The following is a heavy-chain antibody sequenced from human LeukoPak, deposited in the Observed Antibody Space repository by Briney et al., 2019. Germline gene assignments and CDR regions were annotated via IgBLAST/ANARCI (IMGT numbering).Heavy chain of an antibody. J-gene: IGHJ4*02. CDR1: GGSISSYY. D-gene: IGHD4-17*01. CDR3: ARAYGAYHDY. Sequence: SETLSLTCTVSGGSISSYYWSWIRQPPGKGLEWIGHIYYSGSTNYNPSLKSRVTISVDTSKNQFSLKLSSVTAADTAVYYCARAYGAYHDYWGQGTLVTVSS. CDR2: IYYSGST. V-gene: IGHV4-59*01.